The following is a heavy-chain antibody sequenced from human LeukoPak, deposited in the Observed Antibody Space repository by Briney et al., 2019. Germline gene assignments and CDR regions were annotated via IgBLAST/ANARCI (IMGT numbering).Heavy chain of an antibody. D-gene: IGHD1-26*01. V-gene: IGHV3-30-3*01. CDR3: ARDSSDTYRFDY. CDR1: GFTFSSYA. CDR2: ISYDGSNK. Sequence: GGSLRLSCAASGFTFSSYAMHWVRQAPGKGLEWVAVISYDGSNKYYADSVKGRFTISRDNSKNTLYLQMNSLRAEDTAVYYCARDSSDTYRFDYWGQGTLDTVSS. J-gene: IGHJ4*02.